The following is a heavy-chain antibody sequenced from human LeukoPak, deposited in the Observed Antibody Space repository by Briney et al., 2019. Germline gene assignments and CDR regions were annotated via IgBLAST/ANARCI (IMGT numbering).Heavy chain of an antibody. Sequence: PGGSLRLSCAASGFTFSSYAMSWVRQAPGKGLEWVSAISGSGVSTYYADSVKGRFTISRDKSKSTLYLQMNSLRAEDTAVYYRAGYNCSSTTCYTGGFDYWGQGTLVTVSS. CDR3: AGYNCSSTTCYTGGFDY. V-gene: IGHV3-23*01. J-gene: IGHJ4*02. CDR2: ISGSGVST. D-gene: IGHD2-2*02. CDR1: GFTFSSYA.